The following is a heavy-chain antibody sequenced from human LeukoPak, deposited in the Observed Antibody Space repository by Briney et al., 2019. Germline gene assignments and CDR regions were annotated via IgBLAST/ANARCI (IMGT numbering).Heavy chain of an antibody. CDR1: GFSFSRYW. CDR3: ATGHYYDSSGYYPLPDAFDI. J-gene: IGHJ3*02. Sequence: GGSLRLSCAASGFSFSRYWMHWVRQAPGKGLVWVSRMNSDGSSTNYADSVKGRFTISRDNAKNILYLQMNSLRAEGTAVYHCATGHYYDSSGYYPLPDAFDIWGQGTMVSLCS. CDR2: MNSDGSST. V-gene: IGHV3-74*01. D-gene: IGHD3-22*01.